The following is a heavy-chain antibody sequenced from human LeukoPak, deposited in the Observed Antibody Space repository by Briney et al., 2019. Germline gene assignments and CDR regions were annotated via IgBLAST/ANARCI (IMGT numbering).Heavy chain of an antibody. J-gene: IGHJ4*02. V-gene: IGHV3-7*03. CDR2: MKQDGSEK. CDR1: GFTFSSYW. Sequence: GGSLRLSCAASGFTFSSYWMSWVRQAPGKGLEWVANMKQDGSEKYYVDSVKGRFTISRDNAKNSLYLQMNSLRAEDTAVYYCAREVGGQWLVFDYWGQGTLVTVSS. D-gene: IGHD6-19*01. CDR3: AREVGGQWLVFDY.